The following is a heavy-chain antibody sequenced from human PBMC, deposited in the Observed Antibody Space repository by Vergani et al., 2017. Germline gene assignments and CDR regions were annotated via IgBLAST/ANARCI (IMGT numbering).Heavy chain of an antibody. J-gene: IGHJ4*02. D-gene: IGHD3-10*01. CDR3: ARAEGRPGLWELKNYYGSGRAMD. CDR1: GGTFSSYA. CDR2: IIPIFGTA. V-gene: IGHV1-69*06. Sequence: QVQLVQSGAEVKKPGSSVKVSCKASGGTFSSYAISWVRQAPGQGLEWMGGIIPIFGTANYAQKFQGIVTITADKSTSTAYMELSSLRSEETAVYYCARAEGRPGLWELKNYYGSGRAMDWGQGTLVTGSS.